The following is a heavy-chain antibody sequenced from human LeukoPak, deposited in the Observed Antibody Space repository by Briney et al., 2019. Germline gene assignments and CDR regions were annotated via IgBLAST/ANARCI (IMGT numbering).Heavy chain of an antibody. Sequence: PGKSPRLSCAASGFTFSSYAINWVRQAPGKGLEWVAVISYDGTNKNYADSVKGRFTISRDSSKNTVYLEMNSLRGEDTAVYYCARDPEHYGSGSYLDYWGQGSLVTVSS. V-gene: IGHV3-30-3*01. CDR2: ISYDGTNK. CDR1: GFTFSSYA. J-gene: IGHJ4*02. CDR3: ARDPEHYGSGSYLDY. D-gene: IGHD3-10*01.